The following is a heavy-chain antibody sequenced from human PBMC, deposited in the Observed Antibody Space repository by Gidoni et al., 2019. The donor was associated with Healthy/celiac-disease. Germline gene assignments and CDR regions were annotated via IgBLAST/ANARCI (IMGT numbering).Heavy chain of an antibody. V-gene: IGHV4-59*01. CDR1: GGSISSYY. CDR3: ARRSAAGPENWFDP. D-gene: IGHD6-13*01. CDR2: IYYSGST. Sequence: QVQLQESGPGLVKPSETLSLTRPVSGGSISSYYWSWIRQPPGKGLEWIGYIYYSGSTNYNPSLKSRVTISVDTSKNQFSLKLSSVTAADTAVYYCARRSAAGPENWFDPWGQGTLVTVSS. J-gene: IGHJ5*02.